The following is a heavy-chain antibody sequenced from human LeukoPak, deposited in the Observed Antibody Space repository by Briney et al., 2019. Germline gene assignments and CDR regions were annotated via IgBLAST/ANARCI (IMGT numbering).Heavy chain of an antibody. J-gene: IGHJ5*02. CDR3: AVGLGGNGNWFDP. V-gene: IGHV1-2*02. Sequence: ASVKVSCKASGYTFTGYYMHWVRQATGQGLEWMGWINPNSGDTNYAQKFQGRVTMTRDTSISTAYMELSRLRSDGTAVYYCAVGLGGNGNWFDPWGQGTLVTVSS. D-gene: IGHD4-23*01. CDR1: GYTFTGYY. CDR2: INPNSGDT.